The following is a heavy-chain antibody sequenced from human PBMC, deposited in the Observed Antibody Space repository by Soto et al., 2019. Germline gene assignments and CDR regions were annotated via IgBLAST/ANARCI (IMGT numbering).Heavy chain of an antibody. CDR3: ARGRRSGASGGLRP. D-gene: IGHD3-10*01. CDR1: GYTFTDFD. J-gene: IGHJ5*02. Sequence: ASVKVSCKASGYTFTDFDINWVRQATGQGLEWMGWLNPNNGDTGYVQKFQGRVTMTRNTSINTAYMELSSLRSEDTAVYYCARGRRSGASGGLRPWGQGALVTVSS. CDR2: LNPNNGDT. V-gene: IGHV1-8*01.